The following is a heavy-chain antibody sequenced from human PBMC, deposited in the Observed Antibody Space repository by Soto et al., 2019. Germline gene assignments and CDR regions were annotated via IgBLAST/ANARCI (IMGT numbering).Heavy chain of an antibody. CDR2: ISYDGSNK. D-gene: IGHD3-3*01. J-gene: IGHJ6*02. V-gene: IGHV3-30*18. Sequence: QVQLVESGGGVVQPGRSLRLSCAASGFTFSSYGMHWVRQAPGKGLEWVAVISYDGSNKYYADSVKGRFTISRDNSKNTLYLQMNSQRAEDTAVYYGAKDLDFWSGYPENYGMDVWGQGTTVTVSS. CDR1: GFTFSSYG. CDR3: AKDLDFWSGYPENYGMDV.